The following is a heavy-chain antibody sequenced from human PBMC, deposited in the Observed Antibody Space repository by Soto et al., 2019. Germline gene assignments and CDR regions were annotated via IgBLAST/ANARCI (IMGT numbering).Heavy chain of an antibody. CDR2: INTDGSST. V-gene: IGHV3-74*01. CDR1: GLTFRTYW. Sequence: EVQLVESGGGLVQPGGSLRLSCAVSGLTFRTYWMHWVRQAPGKGLVWVSRINTDGSSTNYADSVKGRFTISRDNAKNTLYLQMNGLRADDTAVYYCARAPTRYDNYCDYWGQGTLVAVSS. CDR3: ARAPTRYDNYCDY. J-gene: IGHJ4*02. D-gene: IGHD3-9*01.